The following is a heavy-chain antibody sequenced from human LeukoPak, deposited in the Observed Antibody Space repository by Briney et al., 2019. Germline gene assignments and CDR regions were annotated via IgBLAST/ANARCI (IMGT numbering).Heavy chain of an antibody. CDR1: GFTFSSYA. Sequence: GGSLRLSCAASGFTFSSYAMAWVRQAPGTGLECVSTIDAGSGNIFYADSVKGRFTISRDNSKNTLYPQMNSLRAEDTALYYCAKDVPRSGWAFDIWGQGTVVTVSS. CDR2: IDAGSGNI. CDR3: AKDVPRSGWAFDI. V-gene: IGHV3-23*01. J-gene: IGHJ3*02. D-gene: IGHD1-14*01.